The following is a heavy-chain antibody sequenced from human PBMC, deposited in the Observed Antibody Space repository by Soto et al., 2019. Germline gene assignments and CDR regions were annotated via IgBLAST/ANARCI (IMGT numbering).Heavy chain of an antibody. V-gene: IGHV3-49*04. Sequence: HPGGSLRLSCTVSGFNFGDYALSWVRQAPGKGLEWVGFITSKAYGGTTEYAASVKARFTISRDDSKSIAYLQMNSLKTEDTAVYYGTKDDYYYDSSAYYSWFDPWGQGTMVTVYS. J-gene: IGHJ5*02. CDR1: GFNFGDYA. CDR2: ITSKAYGGTT. CDR3: TKDDYYYDSSAYYSWFDP. D-gene: IGHD3-22*01.